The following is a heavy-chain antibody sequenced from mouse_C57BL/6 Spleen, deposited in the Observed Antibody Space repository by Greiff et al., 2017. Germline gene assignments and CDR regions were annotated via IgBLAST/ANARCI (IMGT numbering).Heavy chain of an antibody. D-gene: IGHD2-5*01. Sequence: VQRVESGAELVKPGASVKISCKASGYAFSSYWMNWVKQRPGKGLEWIGQIYPGDGDTNYNGKFKGKATLTADKSSSTAYMQLSSLTSEDSAVYFCARSGLYSNYVYYAMDYWGQGTSVTVSS. CDR3: ARSGLYSNYVYYAMDY. V-gene: IGHV1-80*01. CDR1: GYAFSSYW. CDR2: IYPGDGDT. J-gene: IGHJ4*01.